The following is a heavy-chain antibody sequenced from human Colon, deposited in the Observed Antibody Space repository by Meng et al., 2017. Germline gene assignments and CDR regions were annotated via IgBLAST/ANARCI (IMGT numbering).Heavy chain of an antibody. J-gene: IGHJ4*02. CDR3: ARRAPLWFGELASFDS. D-gene: IGHD3-10*01. CDR2: IYHSGNT. CDR1: SGSFSSSRW. Sequence: VQGRQSGPGMVTPSWTLSLTCPVSSGSFSSSRWMTGVRQPPGKRLEWIGEIYHSGNTNYNPSLKSRVTISVDKSKNQFSLKLNSVTAADTAVYFCARRAPLWFGELASFDSWGQGTLVTVSS. V-gene: IGHV4-4*02.